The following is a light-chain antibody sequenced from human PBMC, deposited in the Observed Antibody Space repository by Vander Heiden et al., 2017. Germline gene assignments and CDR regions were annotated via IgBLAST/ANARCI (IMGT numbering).Light chain of an antibody. J-gene: IGKJ4*01. CDR2: DAS. V-gene: IGKV3-11*01. CDR3: QQRGNWPLT. CDR1: QSVSGF. Sequence: ELVLTQSPATLSLSPGERATLSCRASQSVSGFLAWYRQKPGQAPRLLIYDASKRATGIPARFSGSGSGTDFTLTIISLEPEDFAVYYCQQRGNWPLTFGGGTKVEIK.